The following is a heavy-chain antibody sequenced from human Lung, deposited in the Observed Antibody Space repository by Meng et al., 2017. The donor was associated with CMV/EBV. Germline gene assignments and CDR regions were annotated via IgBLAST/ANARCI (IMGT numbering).Heavy chain of an antibody. V-gene: IGHV4-59*08. CDR3: ARHQNGGTYPLDY. D-gene: IGHD3-16*02. Sequence: QVHLQEAGPGLVKPSETLSLTCAVSGGSISTYYWSWIRQPPGKGLEWIGNNYYSGSTNYNPSLASRVTISVDSSKNQFSLKLSSVTAADTAVYYCARHQNGGTYPLDYWGQGTLVTASS. J-gene: IGHJ4*02. CDR1: GGSISTYY. CDR2: NYYSGST.